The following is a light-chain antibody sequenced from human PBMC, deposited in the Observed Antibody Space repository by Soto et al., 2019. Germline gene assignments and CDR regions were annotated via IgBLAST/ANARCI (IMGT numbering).Light chain of an antibody. CDR3: QSHDTSLSGYV. CDR1: SSNIGAGYD. J-gene: IGLJ1*01. Sequence: QSVLTQPPSVSGAPGQMVTISCTGSSSNIGAGYDVHWYQQLPGTAPKLLIYGNTNRPSGVPDRFSGSKSGTSASLAITGLQAEDEADYYCQSHDTSLSGYVFGTGTKPTVL. CDR2: GNT. V-gene: IGLV1-40*01.